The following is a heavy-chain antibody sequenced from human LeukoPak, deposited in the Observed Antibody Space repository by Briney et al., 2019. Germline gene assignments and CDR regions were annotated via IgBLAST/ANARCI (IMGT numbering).Heavy chain of an antibody. J-gene: IGHJ4*02. Sequence: GGSLRLSCAASGFTFTTAWMNWVRQAPGKGLEWVGRVKSIGSGGTADYSAPVKGRFTISRDDSNHTWYLQMNSLSTENTAVYYCTVVLTGTPVEPIIDFWGQGTLVTVSS. CDR3: TVVLTGTPVEPIIDF. CDR2: VKSIGSGGTA. D-gene: IGHD1-14*01. CDR1: GFTFTTAW. V-gene: IGHV3-15*01.